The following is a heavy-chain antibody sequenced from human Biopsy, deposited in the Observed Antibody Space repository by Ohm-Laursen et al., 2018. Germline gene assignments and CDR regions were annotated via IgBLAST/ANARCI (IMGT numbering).Heavy chain of an antibody. Sequence: GTLSLTCAVDGGSFSGYDWTWIRQPPGKGLEWVGEFSHTGTTIYNPSLKSRLTISVDKSKNHFSLRLTSVTAADTASYFCARGPYGDNAGAFDVWGQGTVVTVSS. J-gene: IGHJ3*01. CDR3: ARGPYGDNAGAFDV. V-gene: IGHV4-34*01. D-gene: IGHD4/OR15-4a*01. CDR1: GGSFSGYD. CDR2: FSHTGTT.